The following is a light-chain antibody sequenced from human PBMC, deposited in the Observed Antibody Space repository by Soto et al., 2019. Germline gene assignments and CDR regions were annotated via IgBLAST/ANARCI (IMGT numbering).Light chain of an antibody. Sequence: QPVLTQSPSASASLGASVKLTCTLSSGHSNNAIAWHQQQSEKGPRFLMKINSDGTHIKGDGIPGRFSGSTSGAERYLTISSLQSDDEADYYCQTWGAGIHVVFGGGTKVTVL. CDR3: QTWGAGIHVV. J-gene: IGLJ2*01. V-gene: IGLV4-69*01. CDR1: SGHSNNA. CDR2: INSDGTH.